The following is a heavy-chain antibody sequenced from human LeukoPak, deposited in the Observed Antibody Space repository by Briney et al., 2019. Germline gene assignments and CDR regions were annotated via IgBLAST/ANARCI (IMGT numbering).Heavy chain of an antibody. V-gene: IGHV4-39*01. D-gene: IGHD2-2*01. CDR1: GGSISGSSYY. J-gene: IGHJ3*02. Sequence: SETLSLTCTVFGGSISGSSYYWGWIRQPPGKGLEWIGSIYYSGYTYYNPSLKSRVAISVDTSKNQFSLKLSSVTAADTAVYYCARRAPEGYCSSTNCYLGAFDIWGQGTMVTVSS. CDR2: IYYSGYT. CDR3: ARRAPEGYCSSTNCYLGAFDI.